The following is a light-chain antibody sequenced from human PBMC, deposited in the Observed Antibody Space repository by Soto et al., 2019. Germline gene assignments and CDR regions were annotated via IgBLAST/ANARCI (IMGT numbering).Light chain of an antibody. CDR1: SGDIGAYNY. J-gene: IGLJ1*01. Sequence: QSALTQPASVSGSPGQSVTISCTGTSGDIGAYNYVCWYQQHPGKAPKIMIDAVSTRHSRVSDRFSGSKSGNTASLSISVLKGEYEADYNCSSYTTSYTHVFGTGTKLTVL. CDR2: AVS. V-gene: IGLV2-14*01. CDR3: SSYTTSYTHV.